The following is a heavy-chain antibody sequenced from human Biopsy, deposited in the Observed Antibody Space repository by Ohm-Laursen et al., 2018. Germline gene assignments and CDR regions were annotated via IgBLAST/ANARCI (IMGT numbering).Heavy chain of an antibody. Sequence: SLRLSCAASGFTFSDYYMNWIRQAPGKGLEWVSFITNTGRTVYADSVKGRFTISRDNADNSLHLQMKSLGAEDTAVYYCTGLAYYYYYGMDVWGQGTTVTVSS. V-gene: IGHV3-11*04. CDR2: ITNTGRTV. J-gene: IGHJ6*02. D-gene: IGHD2-21*01. CDR1: GFTFSDYY. CDR3: TGLAYYYYYGMDV.